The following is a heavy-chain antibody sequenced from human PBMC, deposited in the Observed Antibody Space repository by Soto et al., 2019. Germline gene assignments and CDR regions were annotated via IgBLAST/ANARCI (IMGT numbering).Heavy chain of an antibody. J-gene: IGHJ4*02. CDR2: ISYDGSNK. D-gene: IGHD7-27*01. V-gene: IGHV3-30-3*01. CDR3: ARDPGDQPQYVDY. CDR1: GFTFSSFP. Sequence: QVQLVESGGGVVQPGRSLRLSCAASGFTFSSFPMHRVRQAPGKGLEWVAVISYDGSNKYYADSVKGRFTISRDNSKNTLYQQMNSLRAEDTAVYYCARDPGDQPQYVDYWGQGTLVTVSS.